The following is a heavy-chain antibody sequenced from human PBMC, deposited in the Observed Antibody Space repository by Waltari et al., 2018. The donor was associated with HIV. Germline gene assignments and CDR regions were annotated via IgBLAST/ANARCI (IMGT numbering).Heavy chain of an antibody. Sequence: QVQLQQWGAGLLKPSETLSLTCAVYGGSFSGYYWSWIRQPPGKGLEWIGEINHSGSTNYNPSLKSRVTISVDTSKNQFSLKLSSVTAADTAVYYCARGGHKGGDYWGQGTLVTVSS. CDR3: ARGGHKGGDY. D-gene: IGHD3-16*01. J-gene: IGHJ4*02. CDR1: GGSFSGYY. V-gene: IGHV4-34*01. CDR2: INHSGST.